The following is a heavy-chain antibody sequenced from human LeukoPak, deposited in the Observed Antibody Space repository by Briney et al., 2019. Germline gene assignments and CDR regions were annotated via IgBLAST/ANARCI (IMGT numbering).Heavy chain of an antibody. Sequence: GASVKVSCKASGGTFSSYAISWVRQAPGQGLEWMGGIIPIFGTANYARKFQGRVTITADESTSTAYMELSSLRSEDTAVYYCARNRRDIVVVPAAMGYYGMDVWGQGTTVTVSS. CDR1: GGTFSSYA. J-gene: IGHJ6*02. V-gene: IGHV1-69*13. CDR3: ARNRRDIVVVPAAMGYYGMDV. D-gene: IGHD2-2*01. CDR2: IIPIFGTA.